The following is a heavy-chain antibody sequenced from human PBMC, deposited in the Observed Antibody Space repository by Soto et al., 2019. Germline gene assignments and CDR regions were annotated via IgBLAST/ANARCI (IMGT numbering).Heavy chain of an antibody. CDR2: INPNSGGT. D-gene: IGHD3-9*01. J-gene: IGHJ5*02. Sequence: QVQLVQSGAEVKKPGASVKVSCKAPGYTFTGYYMHWVRQAPGQGLEWMGWINPNSGGTNYAQKFQGWVTMTRDTSFSTAYMELSRLRSDDTAVYYCARTGYSYEYNWFDPWGQGTLVTVSS. V-gene: IGHV1-2*04. CDR1: GYTFTGYY. CDR3: ARTGYSYEYNWFDP.